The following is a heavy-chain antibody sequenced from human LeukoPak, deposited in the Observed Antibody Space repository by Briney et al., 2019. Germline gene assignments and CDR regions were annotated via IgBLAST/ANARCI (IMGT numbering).Heavy chain of an antibody. CDR2: IYSGGIT. CDR1: GFSVSGNY. CDR3: SGYYYDSRVY. J-gene: IGHJ4*02. Sequence: GGSLRLSCAASGFSVSGNYMSWVRQAPGKGLEWVSVIYSGGITYHADSVKGRFTISSDNSKNTLYLQMNSLSAEDTAVYYCSGYYYDSRVYWGQGTLVTVSS. V-gene: IGHV3-66*01. D-gene: IGHD3-22*01.